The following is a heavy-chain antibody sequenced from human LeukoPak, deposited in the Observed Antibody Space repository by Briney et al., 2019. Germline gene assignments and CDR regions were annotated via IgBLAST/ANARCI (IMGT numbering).Heavy chain of an antibody. CDR2: INSDGTST. V-gene: IGHV3-74*01. J-gene: IGHJ4*02. CDR3: ATGYSGYDY. CDR1: GFTFSSYW. D-gene: IGHD5-12*01. Sequence: GGSLRLSCAASGFTFSSYWMHRVRQAPGKGLVWVSRINSDGTSTSYVDSVKGRFTISRDNAKNTLSLEMNSLRAEDTAVYYCATGYSGYDYWGQGTLVTVSS.